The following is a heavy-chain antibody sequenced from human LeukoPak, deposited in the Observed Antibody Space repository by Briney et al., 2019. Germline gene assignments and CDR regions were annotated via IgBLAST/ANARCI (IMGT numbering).Heavy chain of an antibody. D-gene: IGHD2-2*02. Sequence: ASVKVSCKASGYTFTGYYMHWVRQAPGQGLEWMGWISAYNGNTNYAQKLQGRVTMTTDTSTSTAYMELRSLRSDDTAVYYCARDLRSSTSCYTAGYWGQGTLVTVSS. CDR2: ISAYNGNT. V-gene: IGHV1-18*04. CDR3: ARDLRSSTSCYTAGY. J-gene: IGHJ4*02. CDR1: GYTFTGYY.